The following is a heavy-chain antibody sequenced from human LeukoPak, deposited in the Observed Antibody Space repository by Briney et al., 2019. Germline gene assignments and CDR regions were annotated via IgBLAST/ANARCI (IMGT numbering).Heavy chain of an antibody. V-gene: IGHV1-2*02. D-gene: IGHD3-22*01. CDR3: ARSGDRWLLLRGWFDP. CDR1: GYTFTDYY. J-gene: IGHJ5*02. CDR2: INPNSGGI. Sequence: ASVKVSCKASGYTFTDYYMHWVRQAPGQGLEWMGWINPNSGGINYAQKFQGRVTMTRDTSISTAYMELRRLTSDDTAVYFCARSGDRWLLLRGWFDPWGQGTLVTVSS.